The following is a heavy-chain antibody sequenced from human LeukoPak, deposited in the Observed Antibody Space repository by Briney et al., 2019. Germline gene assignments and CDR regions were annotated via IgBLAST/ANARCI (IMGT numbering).Heavy chain of an antibody. D-gene: IGHD3-10*01. CDR3: ARGTMVRGVLGYFDL. J-gene: IGHJ2*01. CDR1: GGSISSYY. Sequence: SETLSLTCTVSGGSISSYYWSWIRQPPGKGLEWIGYIYYSGSTNYNPSLKSRVTISVDTSKNQFSLKLSSVTAADTAVYYCARGTMVRGVLGYFDLWGRGTLVTVSS. CDR2: IYYSGST. V-gene: IGHV4-59*01.